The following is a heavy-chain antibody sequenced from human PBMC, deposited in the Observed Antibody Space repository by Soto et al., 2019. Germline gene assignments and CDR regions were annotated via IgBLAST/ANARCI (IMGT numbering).Heavy chain of an antibody. CDR3: AKFDSSSSYYGMDV. V-gene: IGHV3-23*01. J-gene: IGHJ6*02. CDR2: ISGNGGNI. D-gene: IGHD6-6*01. CDR1: GFTFSNYA. Sequence: GGSLRLSCAASGFTFSNYAMSWVRQAPGKGLKWVSAISGNGGNIYYADSVKGRFTISRDNSMNALYLQMDSLRAEDTAIYYCAKFDSSSSYYGMDVWGQGTTVTVSS.